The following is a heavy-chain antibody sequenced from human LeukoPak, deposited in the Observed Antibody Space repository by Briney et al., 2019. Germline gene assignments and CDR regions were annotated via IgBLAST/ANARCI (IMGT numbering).Heavy chain of an antibody. D-gene: IGHD4-17*01. CDR1: GGSISSGGYY. Sequence: SETLSLTCTVSGGSISSGGYYWTWIRQHPGKGLEWIGYIYYSGSTYYNPSVKSRVTISVDTSKNQFSLKLSSVTAADTAVYYCARGTGDYGWFDPWGQGTLVTVSS. J-gene: IGHJ5*02. V-gene: IGHV4-31*03. CDR3: ARGTGDYGWFDP. CDR2: IYYSGST.